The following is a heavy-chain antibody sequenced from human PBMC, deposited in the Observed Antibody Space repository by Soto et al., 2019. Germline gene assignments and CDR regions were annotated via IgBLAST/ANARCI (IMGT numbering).Heavy chain of an antibody. CDR1: GGSISSGGYY. J-gene: IGHJ4*02. CDR3: ARSSTSANYFDY. V-gene: IGHV4-31*03. CDR2: IYYSGST. D-gene: IGHD2-2*01. Sequence: QVQLQESGPGLVKPSQTLSLTCTVSGGSISSGGYYWSWNRQHPGKGLEWIGYIYYSGSTYYNPSLKSRVTISVDTSKNQFSLKLSSVTAADTAVYYCARSSTSANYFDYWGQGTLVTVSS.